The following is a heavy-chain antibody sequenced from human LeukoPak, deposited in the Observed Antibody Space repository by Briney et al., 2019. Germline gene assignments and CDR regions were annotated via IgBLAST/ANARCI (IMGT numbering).Heavy chain of an antibody. CDR2: ISDDGSNK. CDR3: ANGASGSYYSPYSY. V-gene: IGHV3-30*18. D-gene: IGHD3-10*01. J-gene: IGHJ4*02. Sequence: QTGGSLRLSCAASGFTFSSYGVHWVRQAPGKGLEWVALISDDGSNKYYADSVKGRFTISRGNSKNTLYLQMNSLRAEDTAVYYCANGASGSYYSPYSYWGQGTLVTVSS. CDR1: GFTFSSYG.